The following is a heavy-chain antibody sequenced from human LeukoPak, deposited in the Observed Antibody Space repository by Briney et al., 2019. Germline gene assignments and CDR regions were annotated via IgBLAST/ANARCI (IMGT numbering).Heavy chain of an antibody. CDR2: ISSNGGST. Sequence: QSGGSLRLSCSASGFTFSSHSMRWVRQAPGKGLECVSAISSNGGSTYYADSVKGRFTISRDNSKNTLYLQMSSLRAEDTAVYYCVKGPRSIDGYGGTFDYWGQGTLVTVSS. J-gene: IGHJ4*02. CDR3: VKGPRSIDGYGGTFDY. V-gene: IGHV3-64D*06. CDR1: GFTFSSHS. D-gene: IGHD5-24*01.